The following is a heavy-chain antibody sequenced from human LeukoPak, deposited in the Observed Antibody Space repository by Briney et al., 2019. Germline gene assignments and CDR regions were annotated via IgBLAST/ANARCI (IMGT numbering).Heavy chain of an antibody. Sequence: SETLSLTCAVSGGSISSSNWWSWVRQPPGKGLEWIGEIYHSGSTNYNPSLKSRVNISVDKSKNQLSLKLSSVTAADTAVYYCARLTSSWYQDWYFDLWGRGTLVTVSS. V-gene: IGHV4-4*02. CDR3: ARLTSSWYQDWYFDL. CDR1: GGSISSSNW. D-gene: IGHD6-13*01. CDR2: IYHSGST. J-gene: IGHJ2*01.